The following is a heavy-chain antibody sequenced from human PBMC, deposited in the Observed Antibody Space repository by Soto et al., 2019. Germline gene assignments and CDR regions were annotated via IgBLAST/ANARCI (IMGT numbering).Heavy chain of an antibody. CDR1: GGSISDNW. D-gene: IGHD6-19*01. CDR2: ISHTGTT. V-gene: IGHV4-4*02. CDR3: ARHIAVPRTRGFDF. J-gene: IGHJ4*02. Sequence: QVQLQESGPGLVKPSGTLSLTCAVSGGSISDNWWSWVRQPPGKGLEWIGEISHTGTTHYNPSLLSRVTISRAKSKYQFPLNPSSVTAADTAVYYCARHIAVPRTRGFDFWGQGTLVTVFS.